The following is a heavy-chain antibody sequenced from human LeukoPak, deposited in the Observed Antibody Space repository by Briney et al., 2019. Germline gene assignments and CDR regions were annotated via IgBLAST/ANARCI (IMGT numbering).Heavy chain of an antibody. CDR3: ARARKLADDAFDV. CDR1: GYTFTGYY. J-gene: IGHJ3*01. V-gene: IGHV1-2*02. CDR2: INPNSGGT. Sequence: GASVKVSCKASGYTFTGYYMHWVRQAPGQGLEWMGWINPNSGGTNYAQKFQGRVTMTREKSISTVYMELSGLTSDDTAVYFCARARKLADDAFDVWGQGSMVTVSS.